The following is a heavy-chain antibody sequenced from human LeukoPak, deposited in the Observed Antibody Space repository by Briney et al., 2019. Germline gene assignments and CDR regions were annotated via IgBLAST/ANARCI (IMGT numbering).Heavy chain of an antibody. CDR3: ARVHELYRDY. Sequence: GGSLRLSCAASGLTFSSYTMNWVRQAPGRGLEWVSSISSGSSYKYFADSVKGRFTIYRDNAKNSLYLQMNSLRADDTAVYYCARVHELYRDYWGQGTLVTVSS. D-gene: IGHD2-8*01. J-gene: IGHJ4*02. CDR1: GLTFSSYT. V-gene: IGHV3-21*06. CDR2: ISSGSSYK.